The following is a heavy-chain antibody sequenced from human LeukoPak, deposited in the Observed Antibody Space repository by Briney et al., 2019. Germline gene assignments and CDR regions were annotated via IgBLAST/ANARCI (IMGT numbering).Heavy chain of an antibody. CDR2: INPNSGGT. CDR1: GYIFTGYY. CDR3: AREYSSSSYVYYYYMDV. V-gene: IGHV1-2*02. J-gene: IGHJ6*03. Sequence: GASVKVSCKASGYIFTGYYMHWVRQAPGQGLEWMGWINPNSGGTNYAQKFQGRVTMTRDTSISTAYMELSRLRSDDTAVYYCAREYSSSSYVYYYYMDVWGKGTTVTVSS. D-gene: IGHD6-6*01.